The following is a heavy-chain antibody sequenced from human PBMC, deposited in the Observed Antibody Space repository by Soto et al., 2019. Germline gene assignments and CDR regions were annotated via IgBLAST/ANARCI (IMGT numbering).Heavy chain of an antibody. V-gene: IGHV3-74*01. J-gene: IGHJ4*02. CDR1: GFTFSSYW. Sequence: GGSQRLSCAASGFTFSSYWMHWVRQAPGKGLVWVSRINGDGSSTGYADSVKGRFTISRDNAKNTLYLQMNSLRAEDTAVYYCARESDGANSLWGQGTLVTVS. CDR2: INGDGSST. CDR3: ARESDGANSL. D-gene: IGHD4-17*01.